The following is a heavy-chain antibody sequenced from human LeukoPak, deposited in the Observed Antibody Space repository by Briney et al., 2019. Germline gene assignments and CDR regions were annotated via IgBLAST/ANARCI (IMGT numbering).Heavy chain of an antibody. D-gene: IGHD4/OR15-4a*01. CDR3: AREVLVSPYYFDY. V-gene: IGHV1-2*06. J-gene: IGHJ4*02. CDR1: GYTFTGYY. Sequence: ASVKVSCKASGYTFTGYYMHWVRQAPGQGLEWMGRINPNSGGTNYAQKFQGRVTMTRDTSISTAYMELSRLRSDDTAVYYCAREVLVSPYYFDYWGQETLVTVSS. CDR2: INPNSGGT.